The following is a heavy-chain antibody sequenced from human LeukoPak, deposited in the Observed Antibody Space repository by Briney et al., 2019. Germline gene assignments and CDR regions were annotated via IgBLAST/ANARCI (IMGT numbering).Heavy chain of an antibody. V-gene: IGHV4-39*01. J-gene: IGHJ5*02. CDR3: ARKGDVVVVAGNWFDP. Sequence: SETLSLTCTVSGGSISSSSYYWGGIRQPPGRGLEWFGCIYYSGSTYYNSSLKSRVTISVDTSKNQFSLKLTSVTAADTAVYYCARKGDVVVVAGNWFDPWGQGTLVIVSS. D-gene: IGHD2-15*01. CDR2: IYYSGST. CDR1: GGSISSSSYY.